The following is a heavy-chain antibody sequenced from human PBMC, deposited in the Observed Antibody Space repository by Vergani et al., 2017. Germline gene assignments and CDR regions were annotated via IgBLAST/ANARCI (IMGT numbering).Heavy chain of an antibody. V-gene: IGHV1-69*01. J-gene: IGHJ4*02. CDR2: IIPIFGTA. CDR3: ARGRSWITNYYGSGTFYKDGRGLDY. Sequence: QVQLVQSGAEVKKPGSSVKVSCKASGGTFSSYAISWVRQAPGQGLEWMGGIIPIFGTANYAQKFQGRVTITADESTSTAYMELSSLRSEDTAVYYCARGRSWITNYYGSGTFYKDGRGLDYWGQGTLVTVSS. D-gene: IGHD3-10*01. CDR1: GGTFSSYA.